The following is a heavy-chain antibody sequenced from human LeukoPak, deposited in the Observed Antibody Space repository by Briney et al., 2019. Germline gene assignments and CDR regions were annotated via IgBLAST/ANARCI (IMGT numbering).Heavy chain of an antibody. CDR3: AKKGQADDNGKPD. Sequence: GGSLRLSCAASGSTFSSYAMHWVRQAPGKGLGWVAVISYDGSNKYYTDSVKGRFTISRDNSKNTLYLQMNDLRVDDTAVYYCAKKGQADDNGKPDWGQGALVTVSS. D-gene: IGHD1-1*01. CDR1: GSTFSSYA. V-gene: IGHV3-30-3*02. J-gene: IGHJ4*02. CDR2: ISYDGSNK.